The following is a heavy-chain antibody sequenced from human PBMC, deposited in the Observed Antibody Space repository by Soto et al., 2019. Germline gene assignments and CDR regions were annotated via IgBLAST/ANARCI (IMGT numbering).Heavy chain of an antibody. D-gene: IGHD6-13*01. CDR3: ARPAAGNYFDY. Sequence: EVQLVESGGGLVQPGGSLRLSCAASGFTFSSYWMHWVRQAPGKGLVWVSRINSDGSSTSYADSVKGRFTISRDNAKNTLYVHMNSLRAEDTAVYYCARPAAGNYFDYWGQGTLVTVSS. J-gene: IGHJ4*02. CDR2: INSDGSST. CDR1: GFTFSSYW. V-gene: IGHV3-74*01.